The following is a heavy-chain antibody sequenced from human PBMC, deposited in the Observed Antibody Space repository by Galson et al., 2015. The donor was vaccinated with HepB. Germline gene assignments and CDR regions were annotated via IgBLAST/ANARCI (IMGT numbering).Heavy chain of an antibody. J-gene: IGHJ4*02. CDR2: ISTYNGGT. Sequence: SVKVSCKASGYNFIAHGITWVRQAPGQGLEWMGWISTYNGGTNYAQTLQGRVTLTTDTSTSTVYMELRSLRSDDTAVYYCARGAMDFDYWGQGTLVTVSS. CDR3: ARGAMDFDY. CDR1: GYNFIAHG. D-gene: IGHD2-2*01. V-gene: IGHV1-18*01.